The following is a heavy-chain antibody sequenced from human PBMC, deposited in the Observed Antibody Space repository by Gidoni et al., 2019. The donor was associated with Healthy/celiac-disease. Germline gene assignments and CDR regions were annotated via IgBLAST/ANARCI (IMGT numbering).Heavy chain of an antibody. J-gene: IGHJ5*02. D-gene: IGHD1-26*01. CDR1: GFTFSSYS. CDR3: ARDLEMATIERGSYYGIPMGYPDGWFDP. Sequence: EVQLVESGGGMVKPGGSLRLSCAASGFTFSSYSMNWVRQAPGKGLEWVSSISSSSSYLYYADSVKCRFTISRDNAKNSLYLQMNSLRVEDTAVYYCARDLEMATIERGSYYGIPMGYPDGWFDPWGQGTLVTVSS. CDR2: ISSSSSYL. V-gene: IGHV3-21*01.